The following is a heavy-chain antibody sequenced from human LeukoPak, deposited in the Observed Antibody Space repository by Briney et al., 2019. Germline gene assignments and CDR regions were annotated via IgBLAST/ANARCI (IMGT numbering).Heavy chain of an antibody. Sequence: NSSETLSLTCTVSGGSVTSTNYYWGWLRQPPGKGLEWIGSGYYSGSTDYNPSLKSRVTILVDTSKNHFSLKLSSVTAADTAVYYCARDLHYDYVWGSYRLDYWGQGALVTVSS. V-gene: IGHV4-39*02. CDR1: GGSVTSTNYY. CDR2: GYYSGST. J-gene: IGHJ4*02. D-gene: IGHD3-16*02. CDR3: ARDLHYDYVWGSYRLDY.